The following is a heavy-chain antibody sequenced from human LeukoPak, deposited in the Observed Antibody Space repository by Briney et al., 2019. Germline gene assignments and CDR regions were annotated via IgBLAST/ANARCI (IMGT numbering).Heavy chain of an antibody. J-gene: IGHJ4*02. CDR1: VYTFIIYY. CDR3: AKDSSNWSFDY. V-gene: IGHV1-46*01. Sequence: ASVKVSCTASVYTFIIYYMHWVRQAPGQGLEWMGIINPSGDSTRYAQKFQGRVTLTRDTSTRTVYMELSSLRSEDTAVYYCAKDSSNWSFDYWGQGTLVAVSS. D-gene: IGHD6-13*01. CDR2: INPSGDST.